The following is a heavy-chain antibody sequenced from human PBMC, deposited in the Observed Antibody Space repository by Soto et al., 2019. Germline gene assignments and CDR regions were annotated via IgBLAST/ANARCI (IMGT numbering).Heavy chain of an antibody. Sequence: SETLSLTCTVSGGSISSYYWSWVRQPAGKGLEWIGRIYTSGSTNYNPSLKGRVTMSVDTSKNQFSLKLSSVTAADTAVYYCARDPAPGWFDPWGQGTLVTVSS. CDR2: IYTSGST. CDR3: ARDPAPGWFDP. V-gene: IGHV4-4*07. CDR1: GGSISSYY. D-gene: IGHD3-10*01. J-gene: IGHJ5*02.